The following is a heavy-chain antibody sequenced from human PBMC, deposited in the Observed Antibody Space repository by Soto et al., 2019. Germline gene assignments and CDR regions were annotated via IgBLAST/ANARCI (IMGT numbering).Heavy chain of an antibody. V-gene: IGHV4-30-4*01. CDR1: GGSISSGDYY. J-gene: IGHJ2*01. Sequence: QVQLQESGPGLVKPSQTLSLTCTVSGGSISSGDYYWSWIRQPPGKGLEWIGYIYYSGSTYYNPSLKSRVTISVDTSKSQFSLKLSSVTAADTAVYYCARDLLWGGLRDWYFDLWGRGTLVTVSS. CDR3: ARDLLWGGLRDWYFDL. CDR2: IYYSGST. D-gene: IGHD2-21*02.